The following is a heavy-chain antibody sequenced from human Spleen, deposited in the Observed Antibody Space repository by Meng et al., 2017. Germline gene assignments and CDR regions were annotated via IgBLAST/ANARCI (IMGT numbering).Heavy chain of an antibody. D-gene: IGHD5-18*01. V-gene: IGHV4-4*07. CDR3: GRGRAYSHGYVDY. CDR2: MLTSGNI. J-gene: IGHJ4*02. Sequence: GSLRLSCSVSGGSISSFQWSWLRQSAGKGLEWIGRMLTSGNIDYNPNLKSRVTLSVDRSRNQFSLRLSSVTAADTAVYYCGRGRAYSHGYVDYWGQGALVTVSS. CDR1: GGSISSFQ.